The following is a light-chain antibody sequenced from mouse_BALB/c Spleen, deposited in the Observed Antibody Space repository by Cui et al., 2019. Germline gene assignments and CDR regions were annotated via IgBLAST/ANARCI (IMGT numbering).Light chain of an antibody. Sequence: QIALTESRANMSASTWKKDNITCSGSSSVSYMHWFQQKPGNSPKPWIYSTSNMASGVPARFSGSGSGTAYSLTISSMEAEDAATYYCQQKSSYPLTFGGGTKLELK. V-gene: IGKV4-57*01. CDR2: STS. J-gene: IGKJ5*01. CDR3: QQKSSYPLT. CDR1: SSVSY.